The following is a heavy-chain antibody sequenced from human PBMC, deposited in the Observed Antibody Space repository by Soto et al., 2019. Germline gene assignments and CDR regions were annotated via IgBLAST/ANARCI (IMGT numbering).Heavy chain of an antibody. CDR3: ARGVGASYDGLEV. V-gene: IGHV4-30-2*01. J-gene: IGHJ6*02. CDR2: IYHSGTT. Sequence: QLQLQESGSGLLKPSQTLALTCGVSDDSISSGAYCWSWIRQPPGKGLEWIGHIYHSGTTYDNPSLKRRVTISMDRSKNQLSLKLRSLTAADTAVYYCARGVGASYDGLEVWGRGTTVTVSS. CDR1: DDSISSGAYC. D-gene: IGHD1-26*01.